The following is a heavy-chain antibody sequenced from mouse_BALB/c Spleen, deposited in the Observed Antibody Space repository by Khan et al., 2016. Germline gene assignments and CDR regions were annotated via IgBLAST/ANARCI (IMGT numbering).Heavy chain of an antibody. J-gene: IGHJ1*01. CDR2: ISDGGTYI. V-gene: IGHV5-4*02. CDR3: AGAGNTYSYWYCDV. CDR1: GFTFSDYY. D-gene: IGHD1-1*01. Sequence: EVELVESGGALVKPGGSLKLSCAASGFTFSDYYMYWVRQTPERRLEWVATISDGGTYIYSPDSVKGRFTISSDYAKHSLYLQMSRLKSEDTALYYWAGAGNTYSYWYCDVWGAGTTVTVSS.